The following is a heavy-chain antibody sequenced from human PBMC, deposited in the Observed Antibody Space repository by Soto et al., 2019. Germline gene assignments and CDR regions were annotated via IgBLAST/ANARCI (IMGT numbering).Heavy chain of an antibody. J-gene: IGHJ6*03. D-gene: IGHD3-3*01. CDR1: GGSFSGYY. Sequence: SETLSLTCAVYGGSFSGYYWSWIRQPPGKGLGWIGEINHSGSTNYNPSLKSRVTISVDTSKNQFSLKLSSVTAADTAVYYCARATGDDFWSGYYHYYYYYYMDVWGKGTTVTVSS. CDR3: ARATGDDFWSGYYHYYYYYYMDV. CDR2: INHSGST. V-gene: IGHV4-34*01.